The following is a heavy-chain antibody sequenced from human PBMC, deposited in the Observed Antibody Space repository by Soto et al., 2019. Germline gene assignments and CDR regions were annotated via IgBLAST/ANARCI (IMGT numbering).Heavy chain of an antibody. J-gene: IGHJ4*02. V-gene: IGHV4-34*01. CDR2: INHSGST. D-gene: IGHD2-15*01. Sequence: SETLSLTCAVYGGSFSGYYWSWIRQPPGKGLEWIGEINHSGSTNYNPSLKSRVTISVDTSKNQFSLKLSSVTAADTAVYYCARGFPVVVVAATLYYFDYWGQGTLVTVSS. CDR1: GGSFSGYY. CDR3: ARGFPVVVVAATLYYFDY.